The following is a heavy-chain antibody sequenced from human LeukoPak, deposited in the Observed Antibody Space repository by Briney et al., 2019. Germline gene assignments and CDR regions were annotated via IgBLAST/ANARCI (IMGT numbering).Heavy chain of an antibody. V-gene: IGHV4-39*07. Sequence: SSHWMSWVRQAPGKGLEWIGSIYYSGSTYYNPSLKSRVTISVDTSKNQFSLKLSSVTAADTAVYYCARDLSTPAFYGSGSLDVWGQGTTVTVSS. J-gene: IGHJ6*02. CDR2: IYYSGST. D-gene: IGHD3-10*01. CDR1: SSHW. CDR3: ARDLSTPAFYGSGSLDV.